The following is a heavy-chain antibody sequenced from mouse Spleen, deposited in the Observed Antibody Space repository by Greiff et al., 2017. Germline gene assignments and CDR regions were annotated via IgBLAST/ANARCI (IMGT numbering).Heavy chain of an antibody. D-gene: IGHD2-4*01. V-gene: IGHV14-4*01. Sequence: EVQVVESGAELVRPGASVKLSCTASGFNIKDDYMHWVKQRPEQGLEWIGWIDPENGDTEYASKFQGKATITADTSSNTAYLQLSSLTSEDTAVYYCASMITTRDYWGQGTTLTVSS. CDR3: ASMITTRDY. CDR2: IDPENGDT. CDR1: GFNIKDDY. J-gene: IGHJ2*01.